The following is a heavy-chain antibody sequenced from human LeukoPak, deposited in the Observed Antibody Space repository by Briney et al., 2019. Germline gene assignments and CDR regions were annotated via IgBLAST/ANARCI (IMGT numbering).Heavy chain of an antibody. J-gene: IGHJ4*02. CDR3: TRYNNDHFDY. D-gene: IGHD1-14*01. V-gene: IGHV3-33*01. CDR2: IAYDGSRA. CDR1: GFTFGGYG. Sequence: GRSLRLSCAGSGFTFGGYGMHWFRQTPGKGLEWVAVIAYDGSRAFYADSVKGRFTISRDNSKNTMSVQMDDLRAEDTAVYYCTRYNNDHFDYWGQGTPVTVSS.